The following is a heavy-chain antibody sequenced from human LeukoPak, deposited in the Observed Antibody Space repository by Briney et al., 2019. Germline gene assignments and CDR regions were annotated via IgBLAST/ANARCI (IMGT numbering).Heavy chain of an antibody. J-gene: IGHJ6*02. V-gene: IGHV3-23*01. CDR2: ISGSGGST. Sequence: GGSLRLSCAASGFTFSSYAMSWVRQAPGKGLEWVPAISGSGGSTYYADSVKGRFTISRDNSKNTLYLQMNSLRAEDTAVYYCAKAMVRGVPNYYGMDVWGQGTTVTVSS. CDR1: GFTFSSYA. CDR3: AKAMVRGVPNYYGMDV. D-gene: IGHD3-10*01.